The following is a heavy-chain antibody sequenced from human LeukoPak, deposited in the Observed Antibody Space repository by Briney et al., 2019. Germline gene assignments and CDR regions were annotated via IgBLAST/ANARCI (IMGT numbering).Heavy chain of an antibody. J-gene: IGHJ4*02. Sequence: GGSLRLSCAASGFTFSSYSMNWVRQAPGEGLEWVSSISSSSYIYYADSVKGRFTISRDNAKNSLYLQMNSLRAEDTAVYYCARDIVVVPAAAPGVDYWGQGTLVTVSS. V-gene: IGHV3-21*01. D-gene: IGHD2-2*01. CDR1: GFTFSSYS. CDR2: ISSSSYI. CDR3: ARDIVVVPAAAPGVDY.